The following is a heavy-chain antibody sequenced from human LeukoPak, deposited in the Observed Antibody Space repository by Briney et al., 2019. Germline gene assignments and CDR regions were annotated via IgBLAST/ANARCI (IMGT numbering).Heavy chain of an antibody. V-gene: IGHV3-11*04. CDR3: AREPCSSTNCRIFDS. CDR2: ISSSGSTI. Sequence: PGGSLRLSCAASGFTFSDYYMSWIRQAPGKGLEWVSYISSSGSTIYYADSVKGRFTISRDNAKNSLYLQMDSLRAEDTAVYYCAREPCSSTNCRIFDSWGQGTLVTVSS. J-gene: IGHJ4*02. CDR1: GFTFSDYY. D-gene: IGHD2-2*01.